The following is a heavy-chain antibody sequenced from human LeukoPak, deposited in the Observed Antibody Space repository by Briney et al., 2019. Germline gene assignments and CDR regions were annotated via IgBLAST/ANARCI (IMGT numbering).Heavy chain of an antibody. CDR3: ARHGEECSSSSCYAAPNNWLDP. D-gene: IGHD6-13*01. CDR1: GYTFTGYY. Sequence: ASVKVPCKASGYTFTGYYLHWVRQAPGQGLEWMGWINPNSGATKSAQKFEARVTMTRDTSVTTAYMELTSLKSDDTAVYYCARHGEECSSSSCYAAPNNWLDPWGQGTLVTVAS. CDR2: INPNSGAT. V-gene: IGHV1-2*02. J-gene: IGHJ5*02.